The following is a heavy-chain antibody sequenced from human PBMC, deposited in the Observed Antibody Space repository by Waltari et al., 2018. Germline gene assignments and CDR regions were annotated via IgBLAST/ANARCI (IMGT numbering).Heavy chain of an antibody. CDR1: GYSISSGYY. CDR2: IYHSGST. Sequence: QVQLQESGPGLVKPSETLSLTCAVSGYSISSGYYWGWIRQPPGKGLEWIGSIYHSGSTYYNPSLKSRVTMSVDTSKNQFSLKLSSVTAADTAVYYCARDIAVAGHIAFDIWGQGTMVTVSS. CDR3: ARDIAVAGHIAFDI. D-gene: IGHD6-19*01. J-gene: IGHJ3*02. V-gene: IGHV4-38-2*02.